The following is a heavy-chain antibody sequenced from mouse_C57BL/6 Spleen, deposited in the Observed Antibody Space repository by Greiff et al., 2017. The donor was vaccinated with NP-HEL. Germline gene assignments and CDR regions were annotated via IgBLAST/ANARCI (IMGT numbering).Heavy chain of an antibody. D-gene: IGHD2-4*01. CDR2: IHPNSGST. J-gene: IGHJ3*01. CDR1: GYTFTSYW. Sequence: VQLQQSGAELVKPGASVKLSCKASGYTFTSYWMHWVKQRPGQGLEWIGMIHPNSGSTNYNEKFKTKATLTVDKSSSTANMQLSSLTSESSAVYYGAMGEYDAGAWFAYWGQGTLVTVAA. CDR3: AMGEYDAGAWFAY. V-gene: IGHV1-64*01.